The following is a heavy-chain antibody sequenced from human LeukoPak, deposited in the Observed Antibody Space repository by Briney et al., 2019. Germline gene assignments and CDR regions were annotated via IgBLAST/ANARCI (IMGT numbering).Heavy chain of an antibody. CDR3: ARQGRGYDILTGDFDY. CDR1: GYNFTSYD. CDR2: INPSGGST. Sequence: ASVKVSCKASGYNFTSYDINWVRQATGQGLEWMGIINPSGGSTSYAQKFQGRVTMTRDTSTSTVYMELSSLRSEDTAVYYCARQGRGYDILTGDFDYWGQGTLVTVSS. V-gene: IGHV1-46*01. D-gene: IGHD3-9*01. J-gene: IGHJ4*02.